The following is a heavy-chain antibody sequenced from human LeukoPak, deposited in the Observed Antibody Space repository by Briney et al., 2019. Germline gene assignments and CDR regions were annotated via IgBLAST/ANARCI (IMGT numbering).Heavy chain of an antibody. Sequence: GGSLRLSCAASGFTFSNAWMSWVRQAPGKGLEWVGRIKSKTDGGTTDYAAPVKGRFTISRDDSKNTLYLQMNSLRAEDTAVYYCAKQIWGPLDFWSGYYGIVYWGQGTLVTVSS. CDR3: AKQIWGPLDFWSGYYGIVY. D-gene: IGHD3-3*01. V-gene: IGHV3-15*01. CDR2: IKSKTDGGTT. J-gene: IGHJ4*02. CDR1: GFTFSNAW.